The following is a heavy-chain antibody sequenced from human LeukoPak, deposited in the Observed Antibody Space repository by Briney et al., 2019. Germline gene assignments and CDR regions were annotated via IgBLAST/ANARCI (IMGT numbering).Heavy chain of an antibody. J-gene: IGHJ5*02. CDR1: GFTFSSYS. Sequence: PGGSLRLSCAASGFTFSSYSMNWVRQAPGKGLEWVSSISSSSSYIYYADSVKGRFTISRDNAKNSLYLQMNSLRAEDTAVYYCARDARYASTYYYGSGSYDPTNWFDPWGQGTLVIVSS. V-gene: IGHV3-21*01. CDR3: ARDARYASTYYYGSGSYDPTNWFDP. D-gene: IGHD3-10*01. CDR2: ISSSSSYI.